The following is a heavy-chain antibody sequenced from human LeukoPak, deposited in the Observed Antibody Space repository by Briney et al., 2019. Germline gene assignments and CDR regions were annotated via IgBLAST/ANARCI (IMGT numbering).Heavy chain of an antibody. CDR1: GYTFTSYY. CDR3: AREGSYYDSSQDFDY. V-gene: IGHV1-2*02. J-gene: IGHJ4*02. D-gene: IGHD3-22*01. CDR2: INPNSGGT. Sequence: GASVKVSCKASGYTFTSYYMHWVRQAPGQGLEWMGWINPNSGGTNYAQKFQGRVTMTRDTSISTAYMELSRPRSDDTAVYYCAREGSYYDSSQDFDYWGQGTLVTVSS.